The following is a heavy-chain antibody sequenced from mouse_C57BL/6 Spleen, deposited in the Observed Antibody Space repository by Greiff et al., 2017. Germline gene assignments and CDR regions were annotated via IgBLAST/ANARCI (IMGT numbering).Heavy chain of an antibody. J-gene: IGHJ2*01. CDR2: ISSGSSTI. Sequence: EVQRVESGGGLVKPGGSLKLSCAASGFTFSDYGMHWVRQAPEKGLEWVAYISSGSSTIYYADTVKGRFTISRDNAKNTLFLQMTSLRSEDTAMYYCARRGKFITTVVDLFDYWGQGTTLTVSS. CDR1: GFTFSDYG. CDR3: ARRGKFITTVVDLFDY. V-gene: IGHV5-17*01. D-gene: IGHD1-1*01.